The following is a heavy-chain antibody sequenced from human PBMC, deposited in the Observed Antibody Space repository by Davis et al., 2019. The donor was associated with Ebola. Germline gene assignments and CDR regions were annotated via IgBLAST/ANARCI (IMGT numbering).Heavy chain of an antibody. CDR1: GYTFTSYD. CDR2: MNPNSGNT. V-gene: IGHV1-8*01. D-gene: IGHD2-8*01. Sequence: ASVTVSCKASGYTFTSYDITWVRQAPRQGLEWMGWMNPNSGNTGYAQKFQGRVTLTRSTSISTAYMELGSLRSDDTAVYYCARAPSLKADGPTWYNWVDPWGQGTLVTVSS. CDR3: ARAPSLKADGPTWYNWVDP. J-gene: IGHJ5*02.